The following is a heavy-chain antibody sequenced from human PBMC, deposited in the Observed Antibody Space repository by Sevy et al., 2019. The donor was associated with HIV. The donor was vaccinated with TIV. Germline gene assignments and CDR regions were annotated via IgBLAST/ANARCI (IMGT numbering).Heavy chain of an antibody. D-gene: IGHD3-10*01. Sequence: SETLSFTCTVSDSSINDGLSYWGWIRQSPGKGLEWIGTIHYSGATDYTPSLKSRVTISADASNKHFSLKVTSVTAADTAIYYCARHLPGRGYYGSGPYYAIDYWGQGALVTVSS. V-gene: IGHV4-39*01. J-gene: IGHJ4*02. CDR1: DSSINDGLSY. CDR3: ARHLPGRGYYGSGPYYAIDY. CDR2: IHYSGAT.